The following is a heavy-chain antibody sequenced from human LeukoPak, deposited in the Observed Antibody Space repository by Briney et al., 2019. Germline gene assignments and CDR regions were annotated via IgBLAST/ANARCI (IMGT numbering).Heavy chain of an antibody. CDR1: GFTFSSYG. D-gene: IGHD3-16*01. Sequence: GGSLRLSCAASGFTFSSYGMHWVRQAPGKGLEWVAVIWYDGSNKYYADSVKGRFTISRDNSKNTLYLQMNSLRAEDTAVYFCASISGASWGDYWGQGTLVTVSS. CDR2: IWYDGSNK. CDR3: ASISGASWGDY. J-gene: IGHJ4*02. V-gene: IGHV3-33*01.